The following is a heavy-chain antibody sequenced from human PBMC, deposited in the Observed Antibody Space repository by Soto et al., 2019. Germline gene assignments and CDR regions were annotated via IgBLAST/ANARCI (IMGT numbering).Heavy chain of an antibody. CDR2: IIPIGGTT. J-gene: IGHJ4*02. V-gene: IGHV1-69*04. CDR1: GRTFSSYA. D-gene: IGHD3-3*01. Sequence: SVKVSCKASGRTFSSYAISWVRQAPGQGLEWMGIIIPIGGTTNYAQKFQGRVTMTRDTSTSTVYMELSSLRSEDTAVYYCARGDGITIFGVVITEYYFDYWGQGTLVTVSS. CDR3: ARGDGITIFGVVITEYYFDY.